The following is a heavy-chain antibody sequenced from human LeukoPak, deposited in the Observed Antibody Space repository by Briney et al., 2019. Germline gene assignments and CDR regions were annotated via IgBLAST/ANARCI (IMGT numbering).Heavy chain of an antibody. J-gene: IGHJ3*02. V-gene: IGHV4-59*01. D-gene: IGHD3-3*01. Sequence: PSETLSLTCTVSGGSISSYYWSWIRQPPGKGLEWIGYIYYGGSTNYNPSLKSRVTISVDTSKNQFSLKLSSVTAADTAVYYCAREGLRFLEWASDAFDIWGQGTMVTVSS. CDR3: AREGLRFLEWASDAFDI. CDR2: IYYGGST. CDR1: GGSISSYY.